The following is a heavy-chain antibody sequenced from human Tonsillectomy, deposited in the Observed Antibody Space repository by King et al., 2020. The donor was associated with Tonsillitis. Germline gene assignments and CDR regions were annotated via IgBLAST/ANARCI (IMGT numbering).Heavy chain of an antibody. V-gene: IGHV6-1*01. CDR3: ARGAEPPSGCAGDCIFYYFDY. CDR1: GDSVSSNSAA. CDR2: TYFRSKWNN. Sequence: VQLQQSGPGLVKPSQTLSLTCGISGDSVSSNSAAWNWIRQSPSRGLEWLGRTYFRSKWNNEYALSVKSRISINPDTSKNQFSLQLSSVTPEDTAVYYCARGAEPPSGCAGDCIFYYFDYWGQGTLVTVSS. D-gene: IGHD2-21*02. J-gene: IGHJ4*02.